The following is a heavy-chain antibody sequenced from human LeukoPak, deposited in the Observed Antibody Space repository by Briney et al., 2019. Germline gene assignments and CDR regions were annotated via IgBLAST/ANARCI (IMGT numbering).Heavy chain of an antibody. CDR3: ARRFNSVWYFDY. CDR2: IYHSGTT. Sequence: SETLSLTCTVSGGSISSYYWSWIRQPPGKGLEWIGYIYHSGTTNYNPSLKSRVTMSVDTSKNQFSLRLNSVTAADTAVYFCARRFNSVWYFDYWGQGTLVTVSS. D-gene: IGHD6-19*01. CDR1: GGSISSYY. V-gene: IGHV4-4*08. J-gene: IGHJ4*02.